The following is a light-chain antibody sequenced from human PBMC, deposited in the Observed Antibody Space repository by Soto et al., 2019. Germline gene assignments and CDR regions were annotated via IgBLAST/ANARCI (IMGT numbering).Light chain of an antibody. Sequence: QAVVTQPASVSGSPGQSITISCTGTNSDVGGYNYVSWYQQHPGKAPKVIIYEVSNRPSGVSNRFSGSKSGNTASLTISGLQTEDEADYYCSSYTSGTTRVFGGGTKVTVL. CDR1: NSDVGGYNY. CDR3: SSYTSGTTRV. J-gene: IGLJ3*02. V-gene: IGLV2-14*01. CDR2: EVS.